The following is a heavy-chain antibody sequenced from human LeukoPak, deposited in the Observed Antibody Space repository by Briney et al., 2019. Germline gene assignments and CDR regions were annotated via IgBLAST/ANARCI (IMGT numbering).Heavy chain of an antibody. Sequence: PGRSLRPSSAASGYTFSSFSINWVRQAPGKGLEWVSSISVRSNYIYYADSVGGRFTISRDDARDSLYLQMNSLRAEDTAVYYCVRLRRNSDTSGYYYYYDFWGQGTLVTVSS. J-gene: IGHJ4*02. V-gene: IGHV3-21*01. CDR3: VRLRRNSDTSGYYYYYDF. D-gene: IGHD3-22*01. CDR1: GYTFSSFS. CDR2: ISVRSNYI.